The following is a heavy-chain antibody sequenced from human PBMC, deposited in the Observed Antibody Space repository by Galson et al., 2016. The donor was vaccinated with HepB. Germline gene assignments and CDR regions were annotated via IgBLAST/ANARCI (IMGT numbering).Heavy chain of an antibody. D-gene: IGHD1-26*01. CDR2: IDWDDDK. J-gene: IGHJ3*02. V-gene: IGHV2-70*01. CDR3: ARIATGSAFDI. CDR1: GFSLTTSGMR. Sequence: PALVKPTQTLTLTCTFSGFSLTTSGMRVSWIRQPPGKALEWLALIDWDDDKYYSTSLKTRLTISKDTSKNQVVVTITNMDPVDTATYYCARIATGSAFDIWGQGTMVTVSS.